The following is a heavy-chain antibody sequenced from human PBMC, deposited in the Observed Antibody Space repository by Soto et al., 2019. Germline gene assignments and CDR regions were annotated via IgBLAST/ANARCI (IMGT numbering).Heavy chain of an antibody. CDR1: GGTFSSYV. CDR3: ATPLAYAMRGWDGLDV. Sequence: QVQLVQSGAEVKKPGSSVKVSCKASGGTFSSYVIGWVRQAPGQGLEWMGGIISIFGTTHYAQRFQGRVTITADESPSTASMELSSLRSEDTAAYYCATPLAYAMRGWDGLDVWGQGTTVTVSS. J-gene: IGHJ6*02. D-gene: IGHD2-8*01. CDR2: IISIFGTT. V-gene: IGHV1-69*01.